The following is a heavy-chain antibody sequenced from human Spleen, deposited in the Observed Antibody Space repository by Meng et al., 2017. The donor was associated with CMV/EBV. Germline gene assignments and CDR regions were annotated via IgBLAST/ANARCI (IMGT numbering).Heavy chain of an antibody. Sequence: GGSLRLSCAASGFTFSSYWMSWVRQAPGKGLEWVAIIKQDGSEKYYVDSVKGRFTISRDNAKNSLYLQMNSLRAEDTAVYYCARDNNCGGDCYRVYFDYWGQGTLVTVSS. J-gene: IGHJ4*02. D-gene: IGHD2-21*01. V-gene: IGHV3-7*03. CDR1: GFTFSSYW. CDR3: ARDNNCGGDCYRVYFDY. CDR2: IKQDGSEK.